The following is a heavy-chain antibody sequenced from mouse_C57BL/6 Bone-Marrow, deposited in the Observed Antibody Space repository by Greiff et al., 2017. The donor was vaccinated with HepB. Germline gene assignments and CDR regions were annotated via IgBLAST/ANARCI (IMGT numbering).Heavy chain of an antibody. CDR3: TTDYGSSFWYFDV. CDR2: IDPENGDT. J-gene: IGHJ1*03. V-gene: IGHV14-4*01. CDR1: GFNFKDDY. Sequence: VQLQQSGAELVRPGASVKLSCTASGFNFKDDYMHWVKQRPEQGLEWIGWIDPENGDTEYASKFQGKATITADTSSNTAYLQLSSLTSEDTAVYYCTTDYGSSFWYFDVWGTGTTVTVSS. D-gene: IGHD1-1*01.